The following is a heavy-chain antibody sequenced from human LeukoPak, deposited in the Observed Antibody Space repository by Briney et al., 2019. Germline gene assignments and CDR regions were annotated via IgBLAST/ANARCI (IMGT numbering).Heavy chain of an antibody. CDR2: IYTSGST. CDR1: GGSISSYY. V-gene: IGHV4-4*07. D-gene: IGHD6-13*01. Sequence: SETLSLTCTVSGGSISSYYWSWIRQPAGKGLEWIGRIYTSGSTNYNPSLKSRVTMSVDTSKNQFSLKLSSVTAADTAVYYCARFISLKRSIAAAGRSYFDYWGQGTLVTVSS. CDR3: ARFISLKRSIAAAGRSYFDY. J-gene: IGHJ4*02.